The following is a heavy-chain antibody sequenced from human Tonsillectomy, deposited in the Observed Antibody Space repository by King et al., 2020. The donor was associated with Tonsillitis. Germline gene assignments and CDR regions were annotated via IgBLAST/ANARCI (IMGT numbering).Heavy chain of an antibody. V-gene: IGHV3-30*04. CDR2: ISYDGKNK. J-gene: IGHJ3*02. CDR1: AFTFRTYV. D-gene: IGHD2-2*02. Sequence: VQLVESGGGVVQPGTSLRLSCEVSAFTFRTYVLDWVRQAPGKGLECVAVISYDGKNKVYAESVKGRFTISRDNSKKTLFMQLNSLRPEDTAVYYCAVRRDCSDSNCYNAFYIWGQGTMVTVSS. CDR3: AVRRDCSDSNCYNAFYI.